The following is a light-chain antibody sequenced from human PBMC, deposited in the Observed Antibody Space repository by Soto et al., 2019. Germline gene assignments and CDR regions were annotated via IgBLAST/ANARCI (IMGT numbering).Light chain of an antibody. V-gene: IGKV3-20*01. CDR3: QQYTSSLIT. J-gene: IGKJ5*01. CDR2: GAS. CDR1: QSVSSSS. Sequence: EIVLTQSPGTLSLSPGERATLSCRASQSVSSSSLAWYQQKPGQAPRLLIYGASNRATGIPDRFSGSGSGTDFTLTINRLEPEDFAVYYCQQYTSSLITFGQGTRLEIK.